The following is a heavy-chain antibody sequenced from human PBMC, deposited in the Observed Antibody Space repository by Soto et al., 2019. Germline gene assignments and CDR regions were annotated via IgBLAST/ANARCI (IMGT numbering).Heavy chain of an antibody. Sequence: GGSLRLSCAASGFTVDDYAMHWVRQAPGKGLEWVSGISWNSETIDYADSVKGRFTISRDNAKSSLFLQMNSLRPEDTALYYCAKDVKWGGMTTIHYFDSWGQGTTVTVSS. CDR2: ISWNSETI. V-gene: IGHV3-9*01. CDR3: AKDVKWGGMTTIHYFDS. D-gene: IGHD2-21*02. CDR1: GFTVDDYA. J-gene: IGHJ4*03.